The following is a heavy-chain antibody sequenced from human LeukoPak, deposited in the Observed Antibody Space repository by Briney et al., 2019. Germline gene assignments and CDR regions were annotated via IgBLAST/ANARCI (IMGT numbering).Heavy chain of an antibody. D-gene: IGHD1-26*01. CDR3: AKDLSPRGRSDYFDY. J-gene: IGHJ4*02. Sequence: GGSLRLSCAASGFTFSSYAMSWVRQAPGKGLEWVSAISGSGGSTYYADSVKGRFTISRDNSKNTLYLQMSSLRAEDTAVYYCAKDLSPRGRSDYFDYWGQGTLVTVSS. CDR1: GFTFSSYA. CDR2: ISGSGGST. V-gene: IGHV3-23*01.